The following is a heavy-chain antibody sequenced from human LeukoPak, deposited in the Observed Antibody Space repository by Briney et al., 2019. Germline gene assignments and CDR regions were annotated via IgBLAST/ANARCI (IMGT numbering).Heavy chain of an antibody. CDR3: ARDDHCSSTSCYTYYYYYYMDV. J-gene: IGHJ6*03. CDR1: GFTFSDYY. D-gene: IGHD2-2*01. Sequence: GGSLRLSCAASGFTFSDYYMSWIRQAPGKGLEWGSYISSIVSTIYYADSVKGRFTISRDNAKNSLYLQMNSLRAEDTAVYYCARDDHCSSTSCYTYYYYYYMDVWGKGTTVTVSS. V-gene: IGHV3-11*04. CDR2: ISSIVSTI.